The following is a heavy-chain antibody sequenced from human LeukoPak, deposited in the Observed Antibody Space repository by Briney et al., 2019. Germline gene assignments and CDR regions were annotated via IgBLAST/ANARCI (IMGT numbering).Heavy chain of an antibody. Sequence: GGSLRLSCAVSGFTFSSFEMNWVRQAPGKGLEWVSYISSSGSSIYYADSVKGRFTISRGNAKNSLYLQMNSLGAGDTAVYCCARACGASCYAVDYYYYGMDVRGQGTTVTVSS. V-gene: IGHV3-48*03. J-gene: IGHJ6*02. CDR1: GFTFSSFE. D-gene: IGHD2-15*01. CDR2: ISSSGSSI. CDR3: ARACGASCYAVDYYYYGMDV.